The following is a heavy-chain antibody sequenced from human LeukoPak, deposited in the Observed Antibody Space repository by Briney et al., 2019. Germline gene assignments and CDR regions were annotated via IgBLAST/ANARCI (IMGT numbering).Heavy chain of an antibody. CDR2: IKQDGSEK. CDR1: GVMFPSYW. J-gene: IGHJ4*02. CDR3: ARPYGSGYYDY. D-gene: IGHD3-22*01. Sequence: GGSLRLSCAASGVMFPSYWMTWVRQAPGKGLEWVANIKQDGSEKYYVDSVKGRFTISRDNAKNSVYLQMNSLRDEDTAVYYCARPYGSGYYDYWGQGTLVTVSS. V-gene: IGHV3-7*02.